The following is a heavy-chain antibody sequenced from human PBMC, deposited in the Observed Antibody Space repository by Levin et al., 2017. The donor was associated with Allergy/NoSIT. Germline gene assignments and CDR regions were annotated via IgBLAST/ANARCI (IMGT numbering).Heavy chain of an antibody. D-gene: IGHD5-12*01. Sequence: SSETLSLTCTVSGGSISSGDYYWSWIRQPPGKGLEWIGYIYYSGSTYYNPSLKSRVTISVDTSKNQFSLKLSSVTAADTAVYYCARQLGYSGYDWVATFDYWGQGTLVTVSS. CDR1: GGSISSGDYY. J-gene: IGHJ4*02. V-gene: IGHV4-30-4*01. CDR2: IYYSGST. CDR3: ARQLGYSGYDWVATFDY.